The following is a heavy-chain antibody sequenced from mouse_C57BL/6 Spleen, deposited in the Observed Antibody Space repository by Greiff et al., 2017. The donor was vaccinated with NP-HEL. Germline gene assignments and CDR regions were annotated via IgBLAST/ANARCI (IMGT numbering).Heavy chain of an antibody. CDR2: INPSTGGT. CDR3: AVSAHDGYGGFAY. Sequence: VQLQQSGPELVEPGASVKISCKASGYSFTGYYMNWVKQSPEKSLEWIGEINPSTGGTTYNQKFKVKATLTVDKSYSTAYMQLKSLTSEDSAVYYCAVSAHDGYGGFAYWGQGTLVTVSA. CDR1: GYSFTGYY. V-gene: IGHV1-42*01. D-gene: IGHD2-3*01. J-gene: IGHJ3*01.